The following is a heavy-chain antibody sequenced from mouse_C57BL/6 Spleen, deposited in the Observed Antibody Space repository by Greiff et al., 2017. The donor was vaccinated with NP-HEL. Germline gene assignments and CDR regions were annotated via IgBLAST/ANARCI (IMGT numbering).Heavy chain of an antibody. CDR1: GFNIKDYY. V-gene: IGHV14-1*01. Sequence: VQLQQSGAELVRPGASVKLSCTASGFNIKDYYMHWVKQRPEQGLEWIGRIDPEGGDTDYAPKFQGKATMTADKSSNTAYLQLSSLTSEDTAVYYGTDWRPPFAYWGQGTLVTVSA. CDR3: TDWRPPFAY. D-gene: IGHD4-1*01. CDR2: IDPEGGDT. J-gene: IGHJ3*01.